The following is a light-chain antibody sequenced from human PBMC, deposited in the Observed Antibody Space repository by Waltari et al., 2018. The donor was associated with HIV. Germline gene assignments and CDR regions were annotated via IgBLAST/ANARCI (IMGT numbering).Light chain of an antibody. J-gene: IGLJ2*01. CDR3: SSYAGRNNVV. Sequence: QSALTQPPSASGSPGQSVTISCTGTSSDVGGYNYVSWYQQHPGKAPKLMIYDVSKRPSGGPDRFSGSKSGNTASLTVSGRQAEDEADYYCSSYAGRNNVVFGGGTKVTVL. CDR2: DVS. V-gene: IGLV2-8*01. CDR1: SSDVGGYNY.